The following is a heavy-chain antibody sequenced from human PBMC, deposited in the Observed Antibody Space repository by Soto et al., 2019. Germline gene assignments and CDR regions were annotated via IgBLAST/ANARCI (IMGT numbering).Heavy chain of an antibody. J-gene: IGHJ3*01. CDR3: ATWHEREHAFDV. CDR2: LYDVDGS. V-gene: IGHV3-53*01. Sequence: DVHLVESGGGFIQPGESMTLSCAAFGLTISGKKYVAWVRQAPGKWLEWVSALYDVDGSFYADSVTGRFTTSTDSSKTTVYLQRNALRPDDTAGYYCATWHEREHAFDVWGQGTTVTISS. CDR1: GLTISGKKY. D-gene: IGHD1-1*01.